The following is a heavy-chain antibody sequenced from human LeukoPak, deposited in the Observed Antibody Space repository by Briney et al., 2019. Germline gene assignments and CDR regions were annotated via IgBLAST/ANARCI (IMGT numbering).Heavy chain of an antibody. CDR2: IYTSGST. D-gene: IGHD6-13*01. CDR3: ARGPYSSSWYYFDY. J-gene: IGHJ4*02. V-gene: IGHV4-4*07. Sequence: SETLSLTCTVSGGSISSYYWSWIRQPAGKGLEWIGRIYTSGSTNYNPSLKSRVTMSVDTSKNQFSLKLSSVTAADTAVYYCARGPYSSSWYYFDYWGQRTLVTVSS. CDR1: GGSISSYY.